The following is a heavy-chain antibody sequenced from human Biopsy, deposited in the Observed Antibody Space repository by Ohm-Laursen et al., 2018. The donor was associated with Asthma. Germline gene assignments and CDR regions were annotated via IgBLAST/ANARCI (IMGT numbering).Heavy chain of an antibody. CDR1: GYTFRGYG. J-gene: IGHJ4*02. CDR3: ARHPYNFGGFDY. V-gene: IGHV1-18*04. D-gene: IGHD5-24*01. Sequence: GASVKGSCKASGYTFRGYGVSWVRQAPGQGLEWMGWISPFTGDTHFGQKFQGRATMTTDTSTDTAYMELRSLRSDDTAVYYCARHPYNFGGFDYWGQGSLVLVSS. CDR2: ISPFTGDT.